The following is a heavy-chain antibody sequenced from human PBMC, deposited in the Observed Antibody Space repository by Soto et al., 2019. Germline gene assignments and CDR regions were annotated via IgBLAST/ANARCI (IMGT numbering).Heavy chain of an antibody. D-gene: IGHD3-10*01. V-gene: IGHV1-8*01. CDR1: GYTFTSYD. CDR2: MNPNSGNT. Sequence: SAASVKVSCKASGYTFTSYDINWVRQATGQGLEWMGWMNPNSGNTGYAQKFQGRVTMTRNTSISTAYMELSSLRSEDTAVYYCARGLDYYGPIAFDIWGQGTMVTVSS. J-gene: IGHJ3*02. CDR3: ARGLDYYGPIAFDI.